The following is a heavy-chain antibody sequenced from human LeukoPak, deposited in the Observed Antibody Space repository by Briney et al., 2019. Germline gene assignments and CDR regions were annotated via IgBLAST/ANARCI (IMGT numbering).Heavy chain of an antibody. D-gene: IGHD3-16*01. J-gene: IGHJ3*02. V-gene: IGHV4-34*01. CDR3: ARAGPTFYAFDI. CDR1: GGSFSGYY. CDR2: INHSGST. Sequence: PSETLSLTCAVYGGSFSGYYWSWIRQPPGKGLEWIGEINHSGSTNYNPSLKSRVTISVDTSKNQFSLKLSSVTAADTAVYYCARAGPTFYAFDIWGQGTMVTVSS.